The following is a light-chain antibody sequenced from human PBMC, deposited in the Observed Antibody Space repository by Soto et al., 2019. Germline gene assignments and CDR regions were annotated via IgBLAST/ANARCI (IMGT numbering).Light chain of an antibody. CDR1: SGDVGSYNL. V-gene: IGLV2-23*01. Sequence: QSALTQPASVSGSPGQSITISCTGTSGDVGSYNLVSWHQQHPGKAPKLLIYEDTKRPSGVSYRFSVSKSGNTASLTISGLQAEDEADYYCCSYVGSGMYVFGSGTKLTVL. J-gene: IGLJ1*01. CDR2: EDT. CDR3: CSYVGSGMYV.